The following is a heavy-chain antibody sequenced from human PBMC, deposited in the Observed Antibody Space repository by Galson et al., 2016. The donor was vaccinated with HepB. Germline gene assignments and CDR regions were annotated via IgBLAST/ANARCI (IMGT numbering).Heavy chain of an antibody. CDR2: ISKSGDYT. CDR3: AKGLGDRLVTVYCYMDA. J-gene: IGHJ6*03. D-gene: IGHD3-16*01. V-gene: IGHV3-23*01. CDR1: GFIFSDYA. Sequence: SLRLSCAASGFIFSDYAMSWVRQAPGKGLEWVSAISKSGDYTYYADSVKGRFTISRDNSKNTLSLQMNSLGAEDTALYYCAKGLGDRLVTVYCYMDAWGKGTTVTFSS.